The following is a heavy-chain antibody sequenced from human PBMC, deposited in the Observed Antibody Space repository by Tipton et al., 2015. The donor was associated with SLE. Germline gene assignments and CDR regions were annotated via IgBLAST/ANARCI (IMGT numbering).Heavy chain of an antibody. CDR3: ARDVIQAETDAFDI. J-gene: IGHJ3*02. Sequence: LRLSCTVSGGSISSYYWSWIRQPPGKGLEWIGYIYYSGSTNYNPSLKSRATISVDTSKNQFSLKLSSVTAADTAVYYCARDVIQAETDAFDIWGQGTMVTVSS. D-gene: IGHD2/OR15-2a*01. CDR2: IYYSGST. V-gene: IGHV4-59*01. CDR1: GGSISSYY.